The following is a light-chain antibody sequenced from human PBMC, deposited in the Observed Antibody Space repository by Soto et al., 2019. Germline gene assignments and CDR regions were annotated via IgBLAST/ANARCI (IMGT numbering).Light chain of an antibody. CDR1: SSDVGGYHY. Sequence: QSALTQPRSVSGSTGQSVTISCTGTSSDVGGYHYVSWYQQHPGKAPKLMIYDVTKRPSGVPDRFSGSKSGNTASLTISGLKAEDEADYHCCSYAGSYTLVFGGGNKVTVL. J-gene: IGLJ2*01. V-gene: IGLV2-11*01. CDR2: DVT. CDR3: CSYAGSYTLV.